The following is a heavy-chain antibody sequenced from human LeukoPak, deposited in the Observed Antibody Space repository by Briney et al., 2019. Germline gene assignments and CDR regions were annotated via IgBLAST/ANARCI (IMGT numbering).Heavy chain of an antibody. Sequence: SETLSLTCTVSGGSISSYYWSWIRQPPGKGLEWIGYIYTSGSTNYNPSLKSRVTISVDTSKNQFSLKLSSVTAADTAVYYCARGRMTLGYWGQGTLVTVSS. J-gene: IGHJ4*02. V-gene: IGHV4-4*09. CDR1: GGSISSYY. D-gene: IGHD2-21*02. CDR2: IYTSGST. CDR3: ARGRMTLGY.